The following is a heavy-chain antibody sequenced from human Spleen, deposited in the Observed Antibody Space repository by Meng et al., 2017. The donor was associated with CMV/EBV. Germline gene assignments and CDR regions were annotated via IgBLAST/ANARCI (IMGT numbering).Heavy chain of an antibody. Sequence: SVKVSCKASGGTFSSYAISWVRQAPGQGLEWMGGIIPIFGTANYAQKFQGRVTITTDESTSTAYMELSSLRSEDTAVYYCARGGKGWELPYFDYWGQGTLVTVS. CDR3: ARGGKGWELPYFDY. D-gene: IGHD1-26*01. CDR2: IIPIFGTA. J-gene: IGHJ4*02. V-gene: IGHV1-69*05. CDR1: GGTFSSYA.